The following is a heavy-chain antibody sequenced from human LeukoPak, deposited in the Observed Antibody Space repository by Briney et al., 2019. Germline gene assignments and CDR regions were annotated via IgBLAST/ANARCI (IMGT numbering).Heavy chain of an antibody. CDR2: IYSGGST. Sequence: PGGSLRLSCAASGFTSSSYALNWVRQAPGKGLEWVSVIYSGGSTYYADSVKGRFTISRDNSKNTLYIQMNSLRAEDTAVYYCASDARPNFDWLLFGYWGQGTLVTVSS. CDR1: GFTSSSYA. D-gene: IGHD3-9*01. V-gene: IGHV3-53*01. J-gene: IGHJ4*02. CDR3: ASDARPNFDWLLFGY.